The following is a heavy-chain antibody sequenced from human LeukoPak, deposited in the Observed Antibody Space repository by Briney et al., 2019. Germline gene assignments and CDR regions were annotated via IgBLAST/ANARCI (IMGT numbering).Heavy chain of an antibody. J-gene: IGHJ6*03. D-gene: IGHD4-17*01. CDR1: GDSIRNHY. V-gene: IGHV4-59*11. CDR2: IFYPGST. CDR3: ARIRRTVTIYYHYYMDV. Sequence: PSETLSLTCTVSGDSIRNHYWTWIRQPPGRGLELIGYIFYPGSTNYNPSLKSRVTMSVDTSAKQISLRLSSVTAADTAVYDCARIRRTVTIYYHYYMDVWGQGTTVTVSS.